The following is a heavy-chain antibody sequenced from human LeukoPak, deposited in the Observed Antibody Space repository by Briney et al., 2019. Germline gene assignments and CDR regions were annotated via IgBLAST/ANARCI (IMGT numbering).Heavy chain of an antibody. CDR3: ARVTAYDLSDY. J-gene: IGHJ4*02. Sequence: PGGSLRLSCAASGFTFSDYYMSWIRQAPGKGLEWVANIKQDGSEKYYVDSVKGRFTISRDNAKNSLYLQMNSLRAEDTAVYYCARVTAYDLSDYWGQGTLVTVSS. CDR1: GFTFSDYY. D-gene: IGHD3-16*01. CDR2: IKQDGSEK. V-gene: IGHV3-7*03.